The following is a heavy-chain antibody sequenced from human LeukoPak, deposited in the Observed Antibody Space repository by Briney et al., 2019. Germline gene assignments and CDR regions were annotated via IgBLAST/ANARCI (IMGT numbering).Heavy chain of an antibody. Sequence: GRSLRLSCAASEFTFRYYALHWVCQAPGMGLEWVAVISYDGTNKFYADSVKGQFTISRDNSKNTLYLQMNSLRAEDTAVYCCARGGRFEYSSSDPFDIWGQGTMVTVSS. CDR2: ISYDGTNK. V-gene: IGHV3-30*01. CDR1: EFTFRYYA. CDR3: ARGGRFEYSSSDPFDI. D-gene: IGHD6-6*01. J-gene: IGHJ3*02.